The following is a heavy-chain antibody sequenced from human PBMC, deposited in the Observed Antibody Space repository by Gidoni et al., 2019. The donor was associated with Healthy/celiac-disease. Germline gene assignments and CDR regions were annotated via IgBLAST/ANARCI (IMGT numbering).Heavy chain of an antibody. CDR2: ISSSSSYI. Sequence: EVQLVESGGGLVKPGGSLRLSCAASGFTCSSYSMNWVRQAPGKGLEWVSSISSSSSYIYYADSVKGRFTISRDNAKNSLYLQMNSLRAEDTAVYYCARVSVYGSGWYRGFDPWGQGTLVTVSS. CDR1: GFTCSSYS. V-gene: IGHV3-21*01. D-gene: IGHD6-19*01. CDR3: ARVSVYGSGWYRGFDP. J-gene: IGHJ5*02.